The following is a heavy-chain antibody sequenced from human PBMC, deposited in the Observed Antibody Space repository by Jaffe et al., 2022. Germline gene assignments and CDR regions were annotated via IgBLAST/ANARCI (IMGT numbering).Heavy chain of an antibody. CDR3: ASHYYDILTGYYLRDAFDI. D-gene: IGHD3-9*01. V-gene: IGHV4-61*02. J-gene: IGHJ3*02. CDR2: IYTSGST. Sequence: QVQLQESGPGLVKPSQTLSLTCTVSGGSISSGSYYWSWIRQPAGKGLEWIGRIYTSGSTNYNPSLKSRVTISVDTSKNQFSLKLSSVTAADTAVYYCASHYYDILTGYYLRDAFDIWGQGTMVTVSS. CDR1: GGSISSGSYY.